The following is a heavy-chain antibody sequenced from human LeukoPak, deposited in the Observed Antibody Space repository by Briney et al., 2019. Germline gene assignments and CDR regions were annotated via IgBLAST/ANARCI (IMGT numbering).Heavy chain of an antibody. D-gene: IGHD3-3*01. CDR3: ARDIFTIFGEGNDY. J-gene: IGHJ4*02. CDR1: GYTFTGYY. V-gene: IGHV1-2*02. CDR2: INPNSGGT. Sequence: ASVKVSCKASGYTFTGYYMHWVRQAPGQGLEWMGWINPNSGGTNYAQKFQGRATMTRDTSISTAYMELSRLRSDDTAVYYCARDIFTIFGEGNDYWGQGTLVTVSS.